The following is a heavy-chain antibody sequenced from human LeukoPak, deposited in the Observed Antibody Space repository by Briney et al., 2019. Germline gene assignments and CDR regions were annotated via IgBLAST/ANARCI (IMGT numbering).Heavy chain of an antibody. CDR1: GGSISSYY. J-gene: IGHJ6*03. V-gene: IGHV4-59*01. D-gene: IGHD2-15*01. CDR3: ARGRSLYMDV. CDR2: IYYSGST. Sequence: SETLSLTCTVSGGSISSYYWSWIRQPPGKGLEWIGYIYYSGSTNYNPSLKSRVTISVDTSKNQFSLKLSSVTAADTAVYYCARGRSLYMDVWGKGTTVTVSS.